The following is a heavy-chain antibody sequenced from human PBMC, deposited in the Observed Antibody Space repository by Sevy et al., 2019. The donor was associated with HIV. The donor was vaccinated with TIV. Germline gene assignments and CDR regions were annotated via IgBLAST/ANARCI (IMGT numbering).Heavy chain of an antibody. CDR3: ARGGDSSGYYYNAFDI. Sequence: GGSLRLSCAASGFTFSSYAMHWVRQAPGKGLEWVAVISYDGSNKYYAHSVKGRFTISRDNSKNTLYLQMNSLRAEDTAVYYCARGGDSSGYYYNAFDIWGQGTMVTVSS. V-gene: IGHV3-30-3*01. J-gene: IGHJ3*02. CDR2: ISYDGSNK. CDR1: GFTFSSYA. D-gene: IGHD3-22*01.